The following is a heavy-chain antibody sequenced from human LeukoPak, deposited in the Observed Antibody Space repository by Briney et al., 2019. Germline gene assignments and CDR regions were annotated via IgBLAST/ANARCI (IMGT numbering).Heavy chain of an antibody. Sequence: GGSLRLSCAASGFTFSSYSMNWVRQAPGKGLEWVSSISSSSSYIYYADSVKGRFTISRDNAKNSLYLQMNSLRAEDTAVYYCARVDYDSSGYYVWFDPWGQGTLVTVSS. D-gene: IGHD3-22*01. J-gene: IGHJ5*02. V-gene: IGHV3-21*04. CDR1: GFTFSSYS. CDR2: ISSSSSYI. CDR3: ARVDYDSSGYYVWFDP.